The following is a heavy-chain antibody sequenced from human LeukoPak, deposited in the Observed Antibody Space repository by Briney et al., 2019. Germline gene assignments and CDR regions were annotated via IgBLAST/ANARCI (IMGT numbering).Heavy chain of an antibody. V-gene: IGHV7-4-1*02. J-gene: IGHJ4*02. CDR3: GRGARGWFDY. CDR1: GYTFSNNA. CDR2: INTITGSP. D-gene: IGHD5-12*01. Sequence: GASVKVSCKASGYTFSNNAFNWVRQAPGQGLEWMGWINTITGSPTYAQGFTGRFVFSLDTSVSTAYLQISSLKAEDTAVYYCGRGARGWFDYWGQGTLVTVSS.